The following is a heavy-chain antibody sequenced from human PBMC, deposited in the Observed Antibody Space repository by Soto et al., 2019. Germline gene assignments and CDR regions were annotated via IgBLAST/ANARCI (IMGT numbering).Heavy chain of an antibody. CDR3: ARLHDWDFDY. Sequence: QLQLQESGPGLVKPSETLSLTCTVSGGSISSSSYYWGWIRQPPGKGLEWIGSIYYSGSTYYNPSLRSRVTLSVDTSTPPFSLKLSSVTAADTAVYYCARLHDWDFDYWGQGTLVTVSS. V-gene: IGHV4-39*01. CDR1: GGSISSSSYY. CDR2: IYYSGST. D-gene: IGHD3-9*01. J-gene: IGHJ4*02.